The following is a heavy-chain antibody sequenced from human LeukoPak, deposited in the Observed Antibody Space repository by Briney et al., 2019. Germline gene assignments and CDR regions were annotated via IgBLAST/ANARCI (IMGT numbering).Heavy chain of an antibody. V-gene: IGHV3-21*01. CDR1: GFTFSSYS. J-gene: IGHJ6*04. Sequence: GGSLRLSCAASGFTFSSYSMNWVRQAPGKGLEWVSSISSSSSYIYYADSVKGRFTISRDNAKNSLYLQMNSLRAEDTAVYYCAREENRFGELLGNYYYYGMDVWGKGTTVTVSS. CDR2: ISSSSSYI. D-gene: IGHD3-10*01. CDR3: AREENRFGELLGNYYYYGMDV.